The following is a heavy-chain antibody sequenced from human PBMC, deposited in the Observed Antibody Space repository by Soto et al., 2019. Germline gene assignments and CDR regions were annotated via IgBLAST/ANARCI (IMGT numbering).Heavy chain of an antibody. CDR1: GYTFTSYG. D-gene: IGHD3-22*01. Sequence: GASVKVSCKASGYTFTSYGISWVRQAPGQGLEWMGWISAYNGNTNYAQKLQGRVTMTTDTSTSTAYMELRSLRSDDTAVYYCARDRSSGYYDSSGYYYYYGMDVWGQGTTVTVSS. CDR3: ARDRSSGYYDSSGYYYYYGMDV. J-gene: IGHJ6*02. CDR2: ISAYNGNT. V-gene: IGHV1-18*04.